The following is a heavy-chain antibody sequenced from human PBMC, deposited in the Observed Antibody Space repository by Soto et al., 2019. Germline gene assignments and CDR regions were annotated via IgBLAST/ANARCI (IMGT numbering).Heavy chain of an antibody. V-gene: IGHV1-18*04. CDR1: GYTFTSYC. CDR3: ARELYYECWSGPHHYCGMDV. CDR2: ISAYNGNT. D-gene: IGHD3-3*01. Sequence: GASVKVSCKASGYTFTSYCISWVRQAPGQGLAWMGWISAYNGNTNYAQKLQGRVTMTTDTSTSTAYMELRSLRSDDTAVYYCARELYYECWSGPHHYCGMDVCGQG. J-gene: IGHJ6*02.